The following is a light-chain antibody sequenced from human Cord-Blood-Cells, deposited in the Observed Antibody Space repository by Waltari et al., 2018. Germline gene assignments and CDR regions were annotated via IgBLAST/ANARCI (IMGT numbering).Light chain of an antibody. CDR1: SSDVGSYKL. CDR2: EGS. V-gene: IGLV2-23*01. J-gene: IGLJ3*02. Sequence: QSALTQPASVSGSPGQSITISCTGTSSDVGSYKLVSWYQQHPGKAPKLMIYEGSTRPSGVSNRFSGSKSGNTASLTISGLQAEDEADYYCCSYAGSSTWVFGGGTKLTVL. CDR3: CSYAGSSTWV.